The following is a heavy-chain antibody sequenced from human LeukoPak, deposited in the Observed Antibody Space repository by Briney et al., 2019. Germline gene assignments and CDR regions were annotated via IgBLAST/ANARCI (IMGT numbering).Heavy chain of an antibody. CDR2: IYHSGST. Sequence: PSETLSLTCTVSGYSISSGYYWGWIRQPPGKGLEWIGTIYHSGSTYYNPSLKSRVTISVDMSKNQFSLKLSSVTAADTAVYYCAREGPIYYGSGSYSMVVDHYYYYMDVWGKGTTVTVSS. CDR1: GYSISSGYY. V-gene: IGHV4-38-2*02. J-gene: IGHJ6*03. D-gene: IGHD3-10*01. CDR3: AREGPIYYGSGSYSMVVDHYYYYMDV.